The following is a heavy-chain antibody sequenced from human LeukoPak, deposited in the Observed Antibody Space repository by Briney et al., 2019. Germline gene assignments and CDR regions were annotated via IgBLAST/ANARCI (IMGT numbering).Heavy chain of an antibody. D-gene: IGHD2-15*01. V-gene: IGHV3-66*04. CDR1: GFTVSSNY. CDR3: AKPIGYCSGGSCYPDY. J-gene: IGHJ4*02. CDR2: IYSGGST. Sequence: HPGGSLRLSCAASGFTVSSNYMSWVRQAPGKGLEWVSVIYSGGSTYYADSVKGRFTISRDNSKNTLYLQMNSLRAEDTAVYYCAKPIGYCSGGSCYPDYWGQGTLVTVSS.